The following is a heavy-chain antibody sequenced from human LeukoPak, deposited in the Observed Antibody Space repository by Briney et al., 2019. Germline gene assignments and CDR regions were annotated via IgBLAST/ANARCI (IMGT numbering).Heavy chain of an antibody. J-gene: IGHJ5*02. Sequence: PGGSLRLSCAASGFTFSSYSMNWVRQAPGKGLEWVSSISSSSSYIYYADSVKGRFTISRDNAKNSLYLQMNSLRAEDTAVYYCARGAITIFGVVQTLYNWFDPWGQGTLVTVSS. D-gene: IGHD3-3*01. CDR2: ISSSSSYI. V-gene: IGHV3-21*01. CDR1: GFTFSSYS. CDR3: ARGAITIFGVVQTLYNWFDP.